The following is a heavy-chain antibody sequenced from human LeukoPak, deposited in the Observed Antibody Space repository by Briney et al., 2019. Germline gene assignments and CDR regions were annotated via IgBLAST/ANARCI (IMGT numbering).Heavy chain of an antibody. CDR3: AKYGSGTYYNGLH. V-gene: IGHV3-23*01. CDR1: GFTFSSYA. J-gene: IGHJ4*02. D-gene: IGHD3-10*01. Sequence: GETLSLSCAVSGFTFSSYAMTWVRHPPPKGLQWVSTISVSGENTYYADSVKGRFTISRDISKSTLYLQMNSLRDEDTALYYCAKYGSGTYYNGLHWGQGTLVTVSS. CDR2: ISVSGENT.